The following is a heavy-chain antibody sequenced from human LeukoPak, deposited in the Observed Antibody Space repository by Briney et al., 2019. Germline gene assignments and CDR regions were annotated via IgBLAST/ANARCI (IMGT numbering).Heavy chain of an antibody. D-gene: IGHD3-10*01. CDR2: INHSGST. CDR1: GGSFSGYY. CDR3: ARFAVGGPYYFDY. V-gene: IGHV4-34*01. Sequence: SETLSLTCAVYGGSFSGYYWSWIRRPPGKGLEWIGEINHSGSTNYNPSLKSRVTISVDTSKNQFSLKLSSVTAADTAVYYCARFAVGGPYYFDYWGQGTLVTVSS. J-gene: IGHJ4*02.